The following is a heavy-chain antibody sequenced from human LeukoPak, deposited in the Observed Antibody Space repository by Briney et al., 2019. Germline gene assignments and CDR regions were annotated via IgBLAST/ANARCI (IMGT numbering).Heavy chain of an antibody. Sequence: GASVKVSCKASGYTFTGYHMHWVRQPPGQGLEWMGWIDPNSGGTNYAQKFQGRVTMTRDTSISTAYMELSRLRSDDTAVYYCATHDPTYYYDSSGYYYALWYWGQGTLVTVSS. D-gene: IGHD3-22*01. V-gene: IGHV1-2*02. CDR3: ATHDPTYYYDSSGYYYALWY. CDR1: GYTFTGYH. J-gene: IGHJ4*02. CDR2: IDPNSGGT.